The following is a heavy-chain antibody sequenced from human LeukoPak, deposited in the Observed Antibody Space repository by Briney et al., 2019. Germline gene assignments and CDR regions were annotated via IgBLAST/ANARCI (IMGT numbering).Heavy chain of an antibody. D-gene: IGHD6-13*01. J-gene: IGHJ4*02. V-gene: IGHV4-59*08. Sequence: SETLSLTCTVSGGSISSYYWSWIRQPPRKGLEWIGYIYYSGSTNYNPSLKSRVTISVDTSKNQFSLKLSSVTAADTAVYYCAGREVGAAGLFDYWGQGTLVTVSS. CDR3: AGREVGAAGLFDY. CDR1: GGSISSYY. CDR2: IYYSGST.